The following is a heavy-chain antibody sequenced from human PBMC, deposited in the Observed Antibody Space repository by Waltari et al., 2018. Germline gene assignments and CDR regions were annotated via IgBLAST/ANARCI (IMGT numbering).Heavy chain of an antibody. CDR1: GGSISSYY. V-gene: IGHV4-4*07. J-gene: IGHJ5*02. CDR2: IYTSGST. CDR3: ARDRVVVAATYNWFDP. D-gene: IGHD2-15*01. Sequence: QVQLQESGPGLVKPSETLSLTCTVSGGSISSYYWSWIRQPAGKGLEWIGRIYTSGSTNYNPSLKSGVTMSVDTSKNQFSLKLSSVTAADTAVYYCARDRVVVAATYNWFDPWGQGTLVTVSS.